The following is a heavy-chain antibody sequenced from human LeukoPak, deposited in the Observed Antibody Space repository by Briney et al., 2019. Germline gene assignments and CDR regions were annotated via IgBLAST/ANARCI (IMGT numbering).Heavy chain of an antibody. CDR2: ISGSGGNT. CDR1: GFTFSTYS. Sequence: GSLRLSCAASGFTFSTYSMSWVRQAPGKGLEWVSSISGSGGNTYYADSVKGRFTISRDNSKNTLYLQMNSLRAEDTAVYYCARGVENHFDYWGQGTLVTVSS. D-gene: IGHD1-14*01. V-gene: IGHV3-23*01. CDR3: ARGVENHFDY. J-gene: IGHJ4*02.